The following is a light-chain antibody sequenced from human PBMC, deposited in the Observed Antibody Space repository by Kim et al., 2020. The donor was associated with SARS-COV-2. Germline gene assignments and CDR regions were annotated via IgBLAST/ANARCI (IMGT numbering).Light chain of an antibody. CDR2: DAS. CDR1: QSVSSN. V-gene: IGKV3D-15*01. Sequence: EIVMTQSPGTLSVSPGERVTLSCRASQSVSSNLAWYEQKAGQTPRLVMYDASTRATGIPARFSGSGFGTEFTLTIGSLQSEDFAVYYCQQYNNWPRTFGQGTRLEIK. J-gene: IGKJ5*01. CDR3: QQYNNWPRT.